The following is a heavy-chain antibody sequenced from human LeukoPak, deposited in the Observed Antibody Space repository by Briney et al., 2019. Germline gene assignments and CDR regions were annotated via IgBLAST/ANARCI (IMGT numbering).Heavy chain of an antibody. CDR3: ARSYDYVWGSYRSLGY. V-gene: IGHV4-34*01. Sequence: SETLSLTCAVYGGSFSGYYWSWIRQPPGKGLVWIGEINHSGSTNYNPSLKSRVTISVDTSKNQFSPKLSSVTAADTAVYYCARSYDYVWGSYRSLGYWGQGTLVTVSS. CDR1: GGSFSGYY. CDR2: INHSGST. J-gene: IGHJ4*02. D-gene: IGHD3-16*02.